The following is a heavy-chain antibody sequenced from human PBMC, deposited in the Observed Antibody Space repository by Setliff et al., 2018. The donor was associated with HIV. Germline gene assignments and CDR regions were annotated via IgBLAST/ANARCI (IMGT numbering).Heavy chain of an antibody. D-gene: IGHD6-13*01. CDR3: ARDSGSTWYASSRSDY. CDR1: GYTFIDYF. V-gene: IGHV1-3*01. J-gene: IGHJ4*02. Sequence: ASVKVSCKASGYTFIDYFIHWVRQAPGQGLEWMGWINAGNGDTKYSQKFQGRFTITRDTSASTAYMELSSLRSEDTAVYYCARDSGSTWYASSRSDYWGQGTLVTVSS. CDR2: INAGNGDT.